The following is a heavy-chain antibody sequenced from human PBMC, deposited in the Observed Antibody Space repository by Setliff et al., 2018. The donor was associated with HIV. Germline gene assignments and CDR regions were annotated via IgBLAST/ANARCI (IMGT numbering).Heavy chain of an antibody. V-gene: IGHV4-39*01. J-gene: IGHJ4*02. CDR2: IYYSGST. D-gene: IGHD3-10*01. Sequence: SETLSLTCTVSGDSIGNSSYYWDWIRQPPGKGLEWIGNIYYSGSTYYNPSHTTRVTISVDGYKNQVSLRLKSVTAADTAVYYCARWHPPYGFWEEDYWGQVTLVTVSS. CDR1: GDSIGNSSYY. CDR3: ARWHPPYGFWEEDY.